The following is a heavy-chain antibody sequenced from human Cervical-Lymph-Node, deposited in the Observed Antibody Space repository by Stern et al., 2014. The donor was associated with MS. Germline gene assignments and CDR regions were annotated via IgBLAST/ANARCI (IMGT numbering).Heavy chain of an antibody. CDR1: GFTLSDYD. CDR2: ISRRSDLK. V-gene: IGHV3-48*02. Sequence: EVQLEESGGGLVQPGGSLRISCKASGFTLSDYDMNWVRQAPGKGLEWIAYISRRSDLKNYAGSVKGRLTISRDSAHNSVYLQINSLKDDDTAIYDCAREVTSAWLDCWGQGTLVTVSS. D-gene: IGHD5-24*01. CDR3: AREVTSAWLDC. J-gene: IGHJ4*02.